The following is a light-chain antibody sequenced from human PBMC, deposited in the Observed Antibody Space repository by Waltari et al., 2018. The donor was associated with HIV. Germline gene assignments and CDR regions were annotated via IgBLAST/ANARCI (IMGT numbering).Light chain of an antibody. CDR1: SRDVGGYNY. Sequence: QSALTQPASVSGSPGQSITISCTGTSRDVGGYNYVSWYQHHPGKTPKLMIYYVSNRPSGVSNPCSGSKSGNTASLTISGLQAEDESDYYCNSYTTSSTLHVVFGGGTKLTVL. V-gene: IGLV2-14*03. J-gene: IGLJ2*01. CDR3: NSYTTSSTLHVV. CDR2: YVS.